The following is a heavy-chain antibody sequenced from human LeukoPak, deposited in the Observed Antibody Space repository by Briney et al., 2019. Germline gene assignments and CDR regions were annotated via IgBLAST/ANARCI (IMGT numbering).Heavy chain of an antibody. Sequence: SQTLSLTCTVSGGSISSGDYYWSWIRQPPGKGLEWIGYIYYSGSTYYNPSLKSRVTISVDTSKNQFSLKLSSVTAADTAVYYCASKKYYDFRSGYYTLDYWGQGTLVTVSS. CDR1: GGSISSGDYY. V-gene: IGHV4-30-4*08. D-gene: IGHD3-3*01. CDR2: IYYSGST. J-gene: IGHJ4*02. CDR3: ASKKYYDFRSGYYTLDY.